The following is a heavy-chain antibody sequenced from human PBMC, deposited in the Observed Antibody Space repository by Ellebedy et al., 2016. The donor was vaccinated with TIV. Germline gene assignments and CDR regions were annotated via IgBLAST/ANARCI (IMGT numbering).Heavy chain of an antibody. D-gene: IGHD2-15*01. V-gene: IGHV4-59*12. CDR3: VRGCSVSCYYYWALDV. Sequence: GSLRLSCTVSGGSISSYYWSWIRQPPGKGLEWIGYIYYSGSTNYNPSLKSRVTISVDTSKNQFSLKLSSVTAADTAVYYCVRGCSVSCYYYWALDVWGQGTTVTVSS. J-gene: IGHJ6*02. CDR2: IYYSGST. CDR1: GGSISSYY.